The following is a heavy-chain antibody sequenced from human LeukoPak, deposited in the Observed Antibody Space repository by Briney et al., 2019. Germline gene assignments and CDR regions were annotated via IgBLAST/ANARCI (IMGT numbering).Heavy chain of an antibody. CDR3: AREGSGYTYGRGSYFDY. D-gene: IGHD5-18*01. Sequence: ASVSVSCKASGYTLTVYYIHWVRQAPGQGLEWMGRINPNSGDTNFAQKFQGGVTMTRDTSISTAYMDLSGLRPDDTAVYYCAREGSGYTYGRGSYFDYWGHGILVTVSS. CDR2: INPNSGDT. CDR1: GYTLTVYY. J-gene: IGHJ4*01. V-gene: IGHV1-2*06.